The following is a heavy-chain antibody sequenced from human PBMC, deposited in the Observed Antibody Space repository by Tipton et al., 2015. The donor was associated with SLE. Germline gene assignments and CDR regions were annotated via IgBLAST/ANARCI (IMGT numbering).Heavy chain of an antibody. Sequence: TLSLTCTVSGGSISSYFWSWIRPPPGKGLEWIGYIYTSGITNYNPSLKSRVTISVDTSKNQFSLQLSSVTAADTAVYYCARGGYSDGPYWYFDLWGRGTLVTVSS. CDR1: GGSISSYF. CDR3: ARGGYSDGPYWYFDL. CDR2: IYTSGIT. V-gene: IGHV4-4*08. D-gene: IGHD5-18*01. J-gene: IGHJ2*01.